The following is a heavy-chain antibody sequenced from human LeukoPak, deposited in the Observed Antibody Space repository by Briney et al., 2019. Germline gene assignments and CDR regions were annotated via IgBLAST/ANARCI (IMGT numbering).Heavy chain of an antibody. Sequence: ASVKVSCKASGYAFNHHGISWVRQAPGQGLEWMGWISCFNGDTHYAQKFQGRVTMTTDTSTTTAYMELRSLRSDDTALYYCAREPSNTSGRYAYFDYWGQGTLGTVSS. CDR3: AREPSNTSGRYAYFDY. V-gene: IGHV1-18*01. D-gene: IGHD6-19*01. CDR1: GYAFNHHG. CDR2: ISCFNGDT. J-gene: IGHJ4*02.